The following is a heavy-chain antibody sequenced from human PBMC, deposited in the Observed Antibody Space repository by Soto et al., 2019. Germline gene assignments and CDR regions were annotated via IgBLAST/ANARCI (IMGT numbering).Heavy chain of an antibody. V-gene: IGHV3-23*01. Sequence: GGSLRLSCTASGFAFSAIAMSWVRQAPGKGLEWVSAIRGSGANTYYAGSVKGRFTISRDNSKNTVYLQMNSLRAEDTAVYYCSRGGGVVVAATQDWFDPWGQGTLVTVSS. CDR2: IRGSGANT. CDR1: GFAFSAIA. D-gene: IGHD2-15*01. CDR3: SRGGGVVVAATQDWFDP. J-gene: IGHJ5*02.